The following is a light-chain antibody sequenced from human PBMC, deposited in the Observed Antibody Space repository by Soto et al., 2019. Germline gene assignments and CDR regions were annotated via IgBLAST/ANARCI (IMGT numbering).Light chain of an antibody. J-gene: IGKJ1*01. V-gene: IGKV2-28*01. CDR2: LGS. CDR1: QSLLHSNGYNY. CDR3: MQALQTPWT. Sequence: QSPLSLPVTPGEPASISCRSSQSLLHSNGYNYLDWYLQKPGQSPQLLIYLGSNRASGVPDRFSGSGSGTDFTLKISRVEAEDVGVYYCMQALQTPWTFGQGTKVDIK.